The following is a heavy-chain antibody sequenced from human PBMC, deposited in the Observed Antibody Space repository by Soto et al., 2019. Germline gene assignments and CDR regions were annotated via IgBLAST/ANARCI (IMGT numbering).Heavy chain of an antibody. V-gene: IGHV3-13*01. D-gene: IGHD3-10*01. CDR1: GFTFSSYD. J-gene: IGHJ6*03. Sequence: GGSLRLCCAASGFTFSSYDMHGVRQATGKGLEWVSAIGTAGDTYYPGSVKGRFTISRENAKNSLYLQMNSLRAGDTAVYYCARTYGSGSYSYYMDVWGKGTTVTVSS. CDR2: IGTAGDT. CDR3: ARTYGSGSYSYYMDV.